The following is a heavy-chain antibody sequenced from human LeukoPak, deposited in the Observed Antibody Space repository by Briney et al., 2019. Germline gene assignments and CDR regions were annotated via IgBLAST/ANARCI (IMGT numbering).Heavy chain of an antibody. J-gene: IGHJ4*02. CDR3: ARDGHFDY. D-gene: IGHD3/OR15-3a*01. V-gene: IGHV3-21*01. CDR2: IRTNSYR. Sequence: GGSLRLSCAASGFSFSSYTMNWLRQAPGKGLEWVSSIRTNSYRYGADSVKGRFTISRDNAKNSLYLQMDSLRAEDTAVYYCARDGHFDYWGQGTLVTVSS. CDR1: GFSFSSYT.